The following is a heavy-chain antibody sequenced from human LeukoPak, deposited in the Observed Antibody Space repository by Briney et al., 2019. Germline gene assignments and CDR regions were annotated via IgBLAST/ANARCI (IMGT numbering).Heavy chain of an antibody. J-gene: IGHJ4*02. CDR3: ARARAIVGATTGYYFDY. Sequence: SETLSLTCAVYGGSFSGYYWSWIRQPPGKGLEWIGEINHSGSTNYNPSLKCRVTISVDTSKNQFSLKLSSVTAADTAVYYCARARAIVGATTGYYFDYWGQGTLVTVSS. CDR2: INHSGST. CDR1: GGSFSGYY. V-gene: IGHV4-34*01. D-gene: IGHD1-26*01.